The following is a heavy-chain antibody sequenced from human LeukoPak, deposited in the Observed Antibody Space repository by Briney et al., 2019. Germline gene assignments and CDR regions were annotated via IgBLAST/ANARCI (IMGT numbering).Heavy chain of an antibody. CDR3: ARSGSRYGADAFDI. CDR2: LYYTGTT. D-gene: IGHD5-18*01. Sequence: SETLSLTCTVSGAAISGYYWSWFRLPPGKGLEWIAYLYYTGTTNYNPSLKRRVTASVDTSKNHFSLKLSSVTAADTAVYYCARSGSRYGADAFDIWGRGTMVTVSS. V-gene: IGHV4-59*08. J-gene: IGHJ3*02. CDR1: GAAISGYY.